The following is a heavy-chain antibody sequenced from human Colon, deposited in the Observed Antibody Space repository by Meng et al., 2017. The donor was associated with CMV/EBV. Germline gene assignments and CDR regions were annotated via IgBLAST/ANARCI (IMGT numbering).Heavy chain of an antibody. CDR2: INHSGST. CDR1: GGSFSGYY. V-gene: IGHV4-34*01. Sequence: VHLRRWVAGLLKPSGTLSLTCAFYGGSFSGYYWSWIRQPPGKGLEWIGEINHSGSTNYNPSLKSRVTISVDTSKNQFSLKLSSVTAADTAVYYCASILFAAAAGGWGGYWGQGTLVTVSS. D-gene: IGHD6-13*01. J-gene: IGHJ4*02. CDR3: ASILFAAAAGGWGGY.